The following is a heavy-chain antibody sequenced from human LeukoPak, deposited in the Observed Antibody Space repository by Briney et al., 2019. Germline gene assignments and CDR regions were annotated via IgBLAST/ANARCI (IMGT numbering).Heavy chain of an antibody. D-gene: IGHD3-9*01. V-gene: IGHV4-39*01. J-gene: IGHJ4*02. CDR3: ATNANLVIGLDY. CDR2: IYYSGST. CDR1: GGFISSRRYY. Sequence: SETLSLTCTVSGGFISSRRYYWDWIRQPPGKGLEWIGSIYYSGSTYYNPSLKSRVTISVDTSKNQFSLKVRSVTAADTAVYYCATNANLVIGLDYWGQGTLVTVSS.